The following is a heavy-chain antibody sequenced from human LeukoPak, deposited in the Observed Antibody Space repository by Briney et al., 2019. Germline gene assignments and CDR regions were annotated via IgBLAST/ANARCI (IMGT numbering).Heavy chain of an antibody. CDR3: ARDYDWAFDF. CDR2: INHDGQRI. J-gene: IGHJ4*02. Sequence: GGFLRLSCAASGFIFGDYVMSWVRQAPGKGLEWISYINHDGQRIYYAESVRGRFTISRDNGKNSLYLQMNSLRDEDAALYYCARDYDWAFDFWGQGTPVTVSS. V-gene: IGHV3-48*02. CDR1: GFIFGDYV. D-gene: IGHD3-9*01.